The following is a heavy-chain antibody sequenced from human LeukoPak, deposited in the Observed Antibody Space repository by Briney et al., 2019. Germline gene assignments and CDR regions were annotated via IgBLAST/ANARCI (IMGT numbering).Heavy chain of an antibody. Sequence: SETLSLTCAVYGGSFSGYYWSWIRQPPGKGLEWIGEINHSGSTNYNPSLKSRVTISVDTSKNQFSLKLSSVTAADTAVYYCARVGLGYCSSTSCYARHYYYYYYMDVWGKGTTVTVSS. J-gene: IGHJ6*03. CDR3: ARVGLGYCSSTSCYARHYYYYYYMDV. V-gene: IGHV4-34*01. D-gene: IGHD2-2*01. CDR2: INHSGST. CDR1: GGSFSGYY.